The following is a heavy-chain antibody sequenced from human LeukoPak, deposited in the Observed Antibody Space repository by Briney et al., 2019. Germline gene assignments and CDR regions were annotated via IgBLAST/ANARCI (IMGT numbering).Heavy chain of an antibody. V-gene: IGHV1-46*01. J-gene: IGHJ4*02. CDR1: GYTFSSYY. D-gene: IGHD3-22*01. CDR3: ARGRDITGYSDY. CDR2: INPSGGST. Sequence: ASVKVSCTASGYTFSSYYMHWVRQAPGQGLEWMGVINPSGGSTSYAQKFQGRIIMTRDTSTSTVYMELSSLRSEDTAVYYCARGRDITGYSDYWGQGTLVTVSS.